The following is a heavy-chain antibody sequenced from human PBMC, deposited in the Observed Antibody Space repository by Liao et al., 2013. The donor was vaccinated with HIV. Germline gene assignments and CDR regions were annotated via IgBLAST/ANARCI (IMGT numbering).Heavy chain of an antibody. CDR1: GGSFSAYY. J-gene: IGHJ4*02. Sequence: QVQLQQWGAGLLKPSETLSLTCTVYGGSFSAYYWSWIRESPGKGLEWIGETSQSGSTNYNPALKSRVTISVDTSKNQFSLRLSSVTAADTAVYYCASGASNFDYWGQGTLVTVSS. V-gene: IGHV4-34*01. CDR2: TSQSGST. CDR3: ASGASNFDY.